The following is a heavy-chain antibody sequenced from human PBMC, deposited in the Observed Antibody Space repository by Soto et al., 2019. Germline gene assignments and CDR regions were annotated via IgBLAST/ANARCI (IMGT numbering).Heavy chain of an antibody. CDR3: PAESYSSGYLYYFDY. D-gene: IGHD3-22*01. CDR1: GFTFTSSA. Sequence: SVKVSCKASGFTFTSSAVQWVLQARGQRPEWVGWIVVGSGKTNYAQKFQERVTITRDMSTSTAYMELSSLRSEDTAVYYCPAESYSSGYLYYFDYWGQGTLVTVSS. V-gene: IGHV1-58*01. J-gene: IGHJ4*02. CDR2: IVVGSGKT.